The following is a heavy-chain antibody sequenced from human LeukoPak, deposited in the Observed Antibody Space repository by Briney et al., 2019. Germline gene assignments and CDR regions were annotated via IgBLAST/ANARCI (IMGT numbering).Heavy chain of an antibody. D-gene: IGHD3-10*01. Sequence: GGSLRLSCAASGFTFSSYGMHWVRQAPGKGLEWVAVISYDGSNKYYADSVKGRFTISRDNSKNTLYLQMNSLRAEDTAVYYCAKEITYYYGSGSPEAWGQGTMVTVSS. V-gene: IGHV3-30*18. CDR1: GFTFSSYG. CDR2: ISYDGSNK. CDR3: AKEITYYYGSGSPEA. J-gene: IGHJ3*01.